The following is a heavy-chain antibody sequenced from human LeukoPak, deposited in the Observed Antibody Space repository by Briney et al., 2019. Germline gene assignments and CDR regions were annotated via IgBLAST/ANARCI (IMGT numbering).Heavy chain of an antibody. Sequence: PSETLSLTCTVSGGSISSSSYSWSWIRQPPGKGLEWVGYIYYSGTTKYNPALKSRVTIAVDTSKNQFSLRLSSVTTADTAVYYCARSRLGELSYRGWGQGTPVTVSS. CDR1: GGSISSSSYS. CDR2: IYYSGTT. V-gene: IGHV4-61*01. D-gene: IGHD3-16*02. J-gene: IGHJ4*02. CDR3: ARSRLGELSYRG.